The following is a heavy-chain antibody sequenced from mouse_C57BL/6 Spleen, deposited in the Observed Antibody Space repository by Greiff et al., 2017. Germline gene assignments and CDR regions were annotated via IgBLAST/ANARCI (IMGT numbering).Heavy chain of an antibody. J-gene: IGHJ2*01. D-gene: IGHD2-3*01. CDR2: ISGGGGNT. Sequence: EVKLVESGGGLVKPGGSLKLSCAASGFTFSSYTMSWVRQTPEKRLEWVATISGGGGNTYYPDSVKGRFTISRDNAKNTLYLQMSSLRAEDTALYYCASTSDGYYPFDYWGQGTTLTVSS. CDR1: GFTFSSYT. CDR3: ASTSDGYYPFDY. V-gene: IGHV5-9*01.